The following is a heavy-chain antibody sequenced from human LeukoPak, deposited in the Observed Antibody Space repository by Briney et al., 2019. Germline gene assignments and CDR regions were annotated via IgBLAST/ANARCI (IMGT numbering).Heavy chain of an antibody. J-gene: IGHJ4*02. CDR3: ATWGYDSSGS. V-gene: IGHV1-46*01. Sequence: ASVKVSCKASGYTFTSYYMHWVRQAPGQGLEWMGIINPSGGSTSYAQKFQGRVTMTEDTSTDTAYMELSSLRSEDTAVYYCATWGYDSSGSWGQGTLVTVSS. D-gene: IGHD3-22*01. CDR1: GYTFTSYY. CDR2: INPSGGST.